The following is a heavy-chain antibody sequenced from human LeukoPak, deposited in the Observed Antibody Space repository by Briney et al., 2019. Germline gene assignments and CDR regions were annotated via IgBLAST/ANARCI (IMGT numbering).Heavy chain of an antibody. Sequence: SETLSLTCIVSGGSISTSAYYWGWIRQPPGKGLEWIGYIFSSGSTNYNPSLKSRVTISVDTSKSQFSLILSSVTAADTAVYYCARGSSSFLYWGQGTVVTVSS. CDR2: IFSSGST. CDR1: GGSISTSAYY. D-gene: IGHD6-6*01. CDR3: ARGSSSFLY. V-gene: IGHV4-61*08. J-gene: IGHJ4*02.